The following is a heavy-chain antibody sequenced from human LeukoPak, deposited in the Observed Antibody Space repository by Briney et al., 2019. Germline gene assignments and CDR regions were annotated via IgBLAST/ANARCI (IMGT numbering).Heavy chain of an antibody. CDR1: GGSISSSSYY. CDR2: IYYSGST. CDR3: ARQYSSGWYGVLIGFDY. V-gene: IGHV4-39*01. Sequence: SETLSLTCTVSGGSISSSSYYWGWIRQPPGKGLEWIGSIYYSGSTYYNPSLKSRVTISVDTSKNQFSLKLSSVTAADTAVYYCARQYSSGWYGVLIGFDYWGQGTLVTVSS. J-gene: IGHJ4*02. D-gene: IGHD6-19*01.